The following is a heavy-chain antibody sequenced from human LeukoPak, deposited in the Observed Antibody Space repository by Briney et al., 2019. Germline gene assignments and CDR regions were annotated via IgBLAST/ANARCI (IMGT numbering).Heavy chain of an antibody. V-gene: IGHV1-69*04. J-gene: IGHJ4*02. Sequence: SVKVSCKASGGTFSSYAISWVRQAPGQGLEWMGRIIPILGIANYAQKFQGRVTITADKSTSTAYMELSSLRSEDTAVYYCATDPNPYSGYDLCFDYWGQGTLVTVSS. CDR3: ATDPNPYSGYDLCFDY. CDR1: GGTFSSYA. D-gene: IGHD5-12*01. CDR2: IIPILGIA.